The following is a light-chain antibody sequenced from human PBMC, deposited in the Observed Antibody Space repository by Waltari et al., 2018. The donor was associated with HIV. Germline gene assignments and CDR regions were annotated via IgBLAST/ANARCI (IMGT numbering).Light chain of an antibody. CDR1: NSNIGSNT. CDR2: SND. Sequence: QSVLTQPPSASGTPGQRVSISCSGTNSNIGSNTVKWYQQVPGSAPKVVRYSNDHRPSGVPDRFSGSKSGTSASLAISGVQSGDEADYYGASWDDSLKAYIFGTGTKVTVL. CDR3: ASWDDSLKAYI. V-gene: IGLV1-44*01. J-gene: IGLJ1*01.